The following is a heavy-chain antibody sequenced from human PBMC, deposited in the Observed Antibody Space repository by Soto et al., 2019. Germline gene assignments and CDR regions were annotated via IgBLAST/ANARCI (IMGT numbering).Heavy chain of an antibody. Sequence: EVQLVETGGGLIQPGGSLRLSCAASGFIVSSNYMSWVRQAPGKGLEWVSVIYSGGNTDYTDSVKGRFTISRDNSKNTLYLQMNSLRADDTAVYYCASNSRYAFAYWGRGTLVTVSS. CDR2: IYSGGNT. V-gene: IGHV3-53*02. D-gene: IGHD1-20*01. J-gene: IGHJ4*02. CDR3: ASNSRYAFAY. CDR1: GFIVSSNY.